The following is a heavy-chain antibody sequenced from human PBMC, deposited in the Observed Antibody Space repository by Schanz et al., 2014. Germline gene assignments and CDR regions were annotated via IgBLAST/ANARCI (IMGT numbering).Heavy chain of an antibody. Sequence: EVQLVESGGGLVQPGGSLRLSCAASGFIFSNFAMEWVRQAPGKGLEWVSAISGSGAGTYYADSVKGRFTISRDNSKKTLYVQMNSLRAEDTAVYYCARDRPSGYALDFWGQGTLVTVSS. CDR2: ISGSGAGT. D-gene: IGHD5-12*01. V-gene: IGHV3-23*04. CDR3: ARDRPSGYALDF. CDR1: GFIFSNFA. J-gene: IGHJ4*02.